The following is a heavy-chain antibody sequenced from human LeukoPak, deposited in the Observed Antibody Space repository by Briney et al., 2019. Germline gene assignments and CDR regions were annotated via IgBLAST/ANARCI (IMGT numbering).Heavy chain of an antibody. J-gene: IGHJ4*02. CDR1: GGFISSSSYY. Sequence: SETLSLTCTVSGGFISSSSYYWGWIRQPAGKGLEWIGSIYYSGSTYYNPSLKSRVTISVDTSKNQFSLKLSSVTAADTAVYYCARHFPYAVAGTPVFGWVQGTLVTVSS. V-gene: IGHV4-39*01. CDR3: ARHFPYAVAGTPVFG. CDR2: IYYSGST. D-gene: IGHD6-19*01.